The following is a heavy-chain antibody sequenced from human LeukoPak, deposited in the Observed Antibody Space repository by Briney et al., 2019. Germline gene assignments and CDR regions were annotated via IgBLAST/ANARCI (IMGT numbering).Heavy chain of an antibody. Sequence: ASVKVSCKASGYTFTGYYLHWVRQAPGQGLEWMGWLNPKTGGTSYAQKFQGRVTMTRDTSIGTVNMELSRLTSDDTAVYYCARATAENDHWGQGTLVTVSS. CDR1: GYTFTGYY. V-gene: IGHV1-2*02. CDR3: ARATAENDH. J-gene: IGHJ4*02. CDR2: LNPKTGGT. D-gene: IGHD1-14*01.